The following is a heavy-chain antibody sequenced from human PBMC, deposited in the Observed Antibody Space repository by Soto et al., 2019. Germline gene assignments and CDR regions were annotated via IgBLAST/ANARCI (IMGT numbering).Heavy chain of an antibody. D-gene: IGHD5-12*01. V-gene: IGHV1-2*04. Sequence: QVQLVQSGAEVKEPGASVTVSCRASGDRFTDYYMHWVRQAPGQGLEWMGWINPNSGVTKYAQKFQGWVTMTRDTSIRTVYMQLSRLRFEATAVYYCGRESGVATATLDYYYFYMDVWGTGTTVTVSS. CDR3: GRESGVATATLDYYYFYMDV. CDR2: INPNSGVT. J-gene: IGHJ6*03. CDR1: GDRFTDYY.